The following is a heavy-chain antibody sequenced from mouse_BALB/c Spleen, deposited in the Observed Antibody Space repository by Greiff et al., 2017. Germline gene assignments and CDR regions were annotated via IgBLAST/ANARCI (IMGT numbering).Heavy chain of an antibody. CDR2: ISDGGSYT. D-gene: IGHD1-1*01. CDR3: ARAPITTVGWFAY. Sequence: EVQLVESGGGLVKPGGSLKLSCAASGFTFSDYYMYWVRQTPEKRLEWVATISDGGSYTYYQDSVKGRVTISRDNAKNTLYLQMSSLKSEDTAMYYCARAPITTVGWFAYWGQGTLVTVSA. V-gene: IGHV5-4*02. J-gene: IGHJ3*01. CDR1: GFTFSDYY.